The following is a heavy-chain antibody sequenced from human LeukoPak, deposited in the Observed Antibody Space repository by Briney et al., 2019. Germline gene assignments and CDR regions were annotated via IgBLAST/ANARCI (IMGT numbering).Heavy chain of an antibody. Sequence: GGSLRLSCAASGFTFHDYAMHWVRQVPGKGLQWVSGITWNSGSVLYADSVRGRFTISRDNAKNSLYLQMNSLRPEDMAFYYCAKGLGVASLIVDALDMWGQGTMVTV. J-gene: IGHJ3*02. D-gene: IGHD3/OR15-3a*01. CDR2: ITWNSGSV. V-gene: IGHV3-9*03. CDR1: GFTFHDYA. CDR3: AKGLGVASLIVDALDM.